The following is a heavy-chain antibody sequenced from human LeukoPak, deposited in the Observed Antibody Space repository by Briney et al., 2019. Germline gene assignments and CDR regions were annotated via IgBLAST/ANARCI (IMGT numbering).Heavy chain of an antibody. CDR2: IIPIFGTA. J-gene: IGHJ3*02. CDR1: GGTFSSYA. Sequence: GSSVKVSRKASGGTFSSYAISWVRQAPGQGLEWMGGIIPIFGTANYAQKFQGRVTITADESTSTAYMELSSLRSEDTAVYYCASLIVVVYHNHDAFDIWGQGTMVTVSS. D-gene: IGHD3-22*01. V-gene: IGHV1-69*01. CDR3: ASLIVVVYHNHDAFDI.